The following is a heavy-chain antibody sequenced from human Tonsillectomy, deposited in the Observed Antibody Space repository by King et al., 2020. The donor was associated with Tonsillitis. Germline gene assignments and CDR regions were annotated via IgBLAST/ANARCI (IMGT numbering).Heavy chain of an antibody. Sequence: VQLVQSGAEGKKPGQSLKISCQGSGYIFINFWIGWVRQMPGRGLEWMGIIYPDDSDTRYSPSFQGQVTVSVDKSNSTAYLQWPSLKASDTAMYYWVRGRVNGINGVPVPGTYFDYWGQGTPVTVSS. CDR1: GYIFINFW. V-gene: IGHV5-51*03. CDR3: VRGRVNGINGVPVPGTYFDY. D-gene: IGHD2-8*01. CDR2: IYPDDSDT. J-gene: IGHJ4*02.